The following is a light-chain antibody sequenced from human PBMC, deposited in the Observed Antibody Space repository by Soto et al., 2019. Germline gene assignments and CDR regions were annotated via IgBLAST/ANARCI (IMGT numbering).Light chain of an antibody. Sequence: DIQMTQSPSSVSASVGDRVTLTCRASQDISSWLAWYQRIPGKAPQLLIYAASTWQSGVASRLSSSGSATDFTLTISSLQPEDFATYYCQQTNSFPHTFGQGTKLEIK. CDR1: QDISSW. V-gene: IGKV1-12*01. J-gene: IGKJ2*01. CDR2: AAS. CDR3: QQTNSFPHT.